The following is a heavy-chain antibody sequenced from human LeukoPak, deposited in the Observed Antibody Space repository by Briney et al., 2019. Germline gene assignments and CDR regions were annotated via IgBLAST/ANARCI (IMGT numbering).Heavy chain of an antibody. CDR2: LIPIYGSA. J-gene: IGHJ3*02. V-gene: IGHV1-69*13. CDR3: AGFFHDNSGDAFDI. Sequence: GASVKVSCKASGGGFTFTSHAISWVRQAPGQGLEWMGGLIPIYGSANYAQKFQGRVTITSDESTRTVYMELSSLRPEDSAVYYCAGFFHDNSGDAFDIWGQGTMVTVSS. D-gene: IGHD3-22*01. CDR1: GGGFTFTSHA.